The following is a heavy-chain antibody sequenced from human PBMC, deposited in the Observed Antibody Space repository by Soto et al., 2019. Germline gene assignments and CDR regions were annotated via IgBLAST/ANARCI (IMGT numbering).Heavy chain of an antibody. CDR2: ISGSGGST. D-gene: IGHD3-22*01. CDR1: RFTFSGYA. CDR3: PKVFYYYDSSGYYYFDY. J-gene: IGHJ4*02. V-gene: IGHV3-23*01. Sequence: GGSLRGSCAAYRFTFSGYAISWVRQSPGKRLEWVSAISGSGGSTYYADSVKGLFTIYRDNSKNTLYLQMSSLRAEDTAVHYRPKVFYYYDSSGYYYFDYWGQGTLLTDSS.